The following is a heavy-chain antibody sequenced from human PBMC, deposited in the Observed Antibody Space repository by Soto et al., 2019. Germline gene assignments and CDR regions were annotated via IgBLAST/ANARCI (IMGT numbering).Heavy chain of an antibody. CDR2: ISAYNGNT. J-gene: IGHJ6*02. V-gene: IGHV1-18*01. D-gene: IGHD2-2*01. CDR3: ASVRVKGYSSRNSRLYYYYYGLDV. CDR1: GYTFTSYG. Sequence: ASVKVSCKASGYTFTSYGISWVRQAPGQGLEWMGWISAYNGNTNYAQKLQGRVTMTTDTSTSTAYTELRSLRSDDTAVYYCASVRVKGYSSRNSRLYYYYYGLDVWGQGTTVTVSS.